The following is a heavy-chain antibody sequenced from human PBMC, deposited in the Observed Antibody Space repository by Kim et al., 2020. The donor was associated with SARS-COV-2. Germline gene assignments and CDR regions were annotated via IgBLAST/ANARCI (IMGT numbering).Heavy chain of an antibody. CDR2: IKSKTDGGTT. CDR1: GFTFSNAW. CDR3: TTEKYYYDISGYRNDAFDM. D-gene: IGHD3-22*01. V-gene: IGHV3-15*01. J-gene: IGHJ3*02. Sequence: GGSLRLSCAASGFTFSNAWMSWVRQAPGKGLEWVGRIKSKTDGGTTDFAAPVKVRFTISRDDSKNTLYLQMNSLKTEDTAVYYCTTEKYYYDISGYRNDAFDMWGQGTMVTVSS.